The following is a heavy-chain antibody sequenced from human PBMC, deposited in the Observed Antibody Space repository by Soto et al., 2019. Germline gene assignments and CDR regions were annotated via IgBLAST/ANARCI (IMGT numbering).Heavy chain of an antibody. CDR3: AKGPPVATIGGSYFDY. Sequence: GGSLRLSCAASGFTFSSYAMSWVRQAPGKGLEWVSAISGSGGSTYYADSVKGRFTISRDNSKNTLYLQMNSLRAEDTAVYYCAKGPPVATIGGSYFDYWGQGTLVTVSS. CDR1: GFTFSSYA. CDR2: ISGSGGST. V-gene: IGHV3-23*01. D-gene: IGHD5-12*01. J-gene: IGHJ4*02.